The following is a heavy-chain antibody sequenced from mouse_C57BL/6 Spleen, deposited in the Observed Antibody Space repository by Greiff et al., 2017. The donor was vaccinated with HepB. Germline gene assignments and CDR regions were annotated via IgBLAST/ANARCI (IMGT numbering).Heavy chain of an antibody. V-gene: IGHV14-4*01. J-gene: IGHJ4*01. CDR1: GFNIKDDY. CDR3: TSLRKDY. D-gene: IGHD1-1*01. Sequence: VQLQQSGAELVRPGASVKLSCTASGFNIKDDYMHWVKQRPEQGLEWIGWIDPENGDTEYASKFQGKATITADTSSNTAYLQPSSLTSEDTAVYYCTSLRKDYWGQGTSVTVSS. CDR2: IDPENGDT.